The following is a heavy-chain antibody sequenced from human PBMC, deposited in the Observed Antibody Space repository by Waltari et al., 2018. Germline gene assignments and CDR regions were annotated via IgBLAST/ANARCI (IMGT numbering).Heavy chain of an antibody. CDR2: TYYRSRWYN. Sequence: QVQLQPSGPGLVQPSQTLSLTCAISGDRVSSKTAAWNWIRQSPSGGLEWLGRTYYRSRWYNNYAVAVKSRITINQDTSKNQFALQRSSVTPEDTAVYYCARDPPDGYTYFDYWGQGTLVTVSS. CDR1: GDRVSSKTAA. CDR3: ARDPPDGYTYFDY. J-gene: IGHJ4*02. D-gene: IGHD3-16*01. V-gene: IGHV6-1*01.